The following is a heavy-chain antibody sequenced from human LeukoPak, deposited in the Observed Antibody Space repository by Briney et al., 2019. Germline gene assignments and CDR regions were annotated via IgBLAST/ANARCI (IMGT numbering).Heavy chain of an antibody. J-gene: IGHJ4*02. CDR3: TMCLVDTAMFY. CDR1: GGTFSSYA. CDR2: IIPIFGTA. Sequence: GPSVKVSCKASGGTFSSYAISWVRQAPGQGLEWMGGIIPIFGTANYAQKLHGRVTITAAESTSPAYMELSSLRYEDTAVYYCTMCLVDTAMFYWGQGTLVTVSS. V-gene: IGHV1-69*13. D-gene: IGHD5-18*01.